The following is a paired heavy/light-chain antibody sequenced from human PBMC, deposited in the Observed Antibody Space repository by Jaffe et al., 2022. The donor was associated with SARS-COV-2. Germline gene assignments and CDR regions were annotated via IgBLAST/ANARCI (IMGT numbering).Light chain of an antibody. CDR2: KAS. J-gene: IGKJ2*01. CDR1: QSVGSW. CDR3: LQYNGFPYT. Sequence: DIQMTQSPSTLSASVGDRVTITCRASQSVGSWLAWYRQKPGLAPNLLIYKASNLEGGVPSRFSGSGSGTEFTLTVSSLQPDDFATYYCLQYNGFPYTFGQGTKLEIK. V-gene: IGKV1-5*03.
Heavy chain of an antibody. V-gene: IGHV3-33*01. CDR3: ARFCGGDCSPFDY. J-gene: IGHJ4*02. D-gene: IGHD2-21*02. Sequence: QVQLVESGGDVVQPGRSLRLSCAASGFTFGTYGIHWVRQAPGKGLEWVAVIWPDGSNKYYTDSVKGRFTISRDNSKNTVFLQMNSLRVEDTAVYYCARFCGGDCSPFDYWGQGTLVTVSS. CDR1: GFTFGTYG. CDR2: IWPDGSNK.